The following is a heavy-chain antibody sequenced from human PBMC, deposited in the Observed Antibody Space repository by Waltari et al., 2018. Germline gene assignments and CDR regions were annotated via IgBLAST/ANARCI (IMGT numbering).Heavy chain of an antibody. CDR2: ISYDGRDT. D-gene: IGHD2-2*01. CDR1: GFTFSTYA. Sequence: QVQLVESGGGVVQPGRSLRLSCAASGFTFSTYAMHWVRQAPGKGLEWVAFISYDGRDTSYADSVKGRFTISRDNSKNTLYLQMNSLRAEDTAVYYCAKVARPLVPAAMMHYYYGMDVWGQGTTVTVSS. CDR3: AKVARPLVPAAMMHYYYGMDV. V-gene: IGHV3-30*04. J-gene: IGHJ6*02.